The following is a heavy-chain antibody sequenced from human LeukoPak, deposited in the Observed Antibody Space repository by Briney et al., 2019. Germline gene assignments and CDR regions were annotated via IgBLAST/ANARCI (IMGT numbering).Heavy chain of an antibody. Sequence: GGSLRLSCAASGFTFSSYGMHWVRQAPGKGLEWVAVISCDGSNKYYADSVKGRFTISRDNSKNTLYLQMNSLRAGDTAVYYCTRGGSEGFDPWGQGTLVTVSS. J-gene: IGHJ5*02. CDR1: GFTFSSYG. V-gene: IGHV3-30*03. CDR2: ISCDGSNK. CDR3: TRGGSEGFDP.